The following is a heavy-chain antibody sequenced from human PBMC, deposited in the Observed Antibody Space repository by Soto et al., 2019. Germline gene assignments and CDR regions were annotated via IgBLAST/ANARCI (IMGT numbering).Heavy chain of an antibody. J-gene: IGHJ4*02. V-gene: IGHV4-61*01. CDR3: ARTHFYDSSPLLL. D-gene: IGHD3-22*01. CDR1: GGSVSSGNYF. Sequence: SLTCTVSGGSVSSGNYFWSWIRQPPGKGLEWIGYISYNGNTNFNPSLKSRVTISVDTSKTRFSLKLTSVTAADTAVYFCARTHFYDSSPLLLWGQGTLVTVSS. CDR2: ISYNGNT.